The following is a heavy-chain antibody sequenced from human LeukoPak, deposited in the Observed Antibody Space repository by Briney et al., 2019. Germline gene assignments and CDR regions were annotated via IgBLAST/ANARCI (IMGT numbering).Heavy chain of an antibody. CDR1: AVTFISCD. J-gene: IGHJ4*02. D-gene: IGHD6-13*01. Sequence: LILPCSASAVTFISCDLSSWIQHPAEGLEWVSAISGSGGSTYYADSLKSRFTISRDNSKNTLSLKLNSVTAEDTAVYYCAKDIRSSPRPFDYWGQGIQVTVSS. V-gene: IGHV3-23*01. CDR3: AKDIRSSPRPFDY. CDR2: ISGSGGST.